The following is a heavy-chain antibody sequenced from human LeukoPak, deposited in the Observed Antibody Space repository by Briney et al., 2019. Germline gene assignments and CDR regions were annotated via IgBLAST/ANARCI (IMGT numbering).Heavy chain of an antibody. D-gene: IGHD6-13*01. J-gene: IGHJ5*02. CDR3: ARDIEAGSSWYGGAYNWFDP. Sequence: PGGSLRLSCAASGFTFSRYSMNWVRQAPGKGLEWVSSISNIYYADSVKGRFTISRDNAKNSLYLQLNSLRAEDTAVYYCARDIEAGSSWYGGAYNWFDPWGQGTLVTVSS. CDR2: ISNI. CDR1: GFTFSRYS. V-gene: IGHV3-21*01.